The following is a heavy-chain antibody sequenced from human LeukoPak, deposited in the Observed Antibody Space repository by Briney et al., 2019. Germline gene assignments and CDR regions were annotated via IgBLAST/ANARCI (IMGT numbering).Heavy chain of an antibody. V-gene: IGHV3-30*18. J-gene: IGHJ4*02. D-gene: IGHD1-26*01. CDR1: GFTFSSYG. CDR3: AKGGYSGSYYAHDYFDY. CDR2: ISYDGSNK. Sequence: PGRSLRLSCAASGFTFSSYGMHWVRQAPGKGLEWVAVISYDGSNKYYADSVKGRFTISRDSSKNTLYLQMNSLRAEDTAVYYCAKGGYSGSYYAHDYFDYWGQGTLVTVSS.